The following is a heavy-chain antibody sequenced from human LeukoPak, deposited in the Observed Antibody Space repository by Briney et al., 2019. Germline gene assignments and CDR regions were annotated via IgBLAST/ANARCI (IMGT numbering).Heavy chain of an antibody. CDR2: INPNSGGT. D-gene: IGHD3-3*01. J-gene: IGHJ5*02. V-gene: IGHV1-2*06. CDR3: ARAGSITIFGVVISPAFSVQENWFDP. CDR1: GYTFTGYY. Sequence: GASVKVSCKASGYTFTGYYMHWVRQAPGQGLEWMGRINPNSGGTNYAQKFQGRVTMTRDTSISTAYMELRSLRSDDTAVYYCARAGSITIFGVVISPAFSVQENWFDPWGQGTLVTVSS.